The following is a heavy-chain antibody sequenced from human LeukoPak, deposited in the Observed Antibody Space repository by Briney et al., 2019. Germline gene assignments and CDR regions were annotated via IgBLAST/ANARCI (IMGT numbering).Heavy chain of an antibody. CDR2: ISAYNGNT. D-gene: IGHD5-12*01. CDR3: ARVKSGYDSNAFDI. CDR1: GYTFTSYG. Sequence: ASVNVSCKASGYTFTSYGISWVRQAPGQGLEWMGWISAYNGNTNYAQKLQGRVTMTTDTSTSTAYMELRSLRSDDTAVYYCARVKSGYDSNAFDIWGQGTMVTVSS. J-gene: IGHJ3*02. V-gene: IGHV1-18*01.